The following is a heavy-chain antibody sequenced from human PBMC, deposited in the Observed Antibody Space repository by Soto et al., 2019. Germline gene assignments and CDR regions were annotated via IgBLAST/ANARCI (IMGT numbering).Heavy chain of an antibody. V-gene: IGHV2-26*01. J-gene: IGHJ4*02. Sequence: QVTLKESGHALVKPTETLTLTCTVSGFSLSNPRMSVSWIRQPPGKALELLAHIFSNDAKSHSSSLRSRLTIATDTSKRPVVLTMTNMDPVDTATYFLARTRGGSWLGPNDYWGQGTLVTVSS. CDR1: GFSLSNPRMS. CDR2: IFSNDAK. D-gene: IGHD1-26*01. CDR3: ARTRGGSWLGPNDY.